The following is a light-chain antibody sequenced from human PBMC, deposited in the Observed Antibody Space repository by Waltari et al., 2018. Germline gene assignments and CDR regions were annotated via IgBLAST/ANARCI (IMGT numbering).Light chain of an antibody. CDR2: AAS. Sequence: VSPGERATLSCRASQTINSDLAWYQQKPGQAPRLLIYAASTRATGIPVRFSGSGSGTEFTLTISSLQSEDFAVYYCQQYNGWRTFGQGTKLEIK. CDR1: QTINSD. J-gene: IGKJ2*01. CDR3: QQYNGWRT. V-gene: IGKV3D-15*01.